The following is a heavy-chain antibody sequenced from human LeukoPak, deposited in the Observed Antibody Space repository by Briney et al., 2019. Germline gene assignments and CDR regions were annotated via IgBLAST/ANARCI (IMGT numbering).Heavy chain of an antibody. CDR1: GYTFTSYY. J-gene: IGHJ5*02. V-gene: IGHV1-46*01. CDR2: IKPSGGST. Sequence: ASVKVSCKASGYTFTSYYMHWVRQAPGQGLEWMGIIKPSGGSTNYAQKFHGRVTLTRDTSTSTVYMELSSLRSEDTAVYYCARAVAAFTNWFDPWGQGTLITVSS. D-gene: IGHD6-19*01. CDR3: ARAVAAFTNWFDP.